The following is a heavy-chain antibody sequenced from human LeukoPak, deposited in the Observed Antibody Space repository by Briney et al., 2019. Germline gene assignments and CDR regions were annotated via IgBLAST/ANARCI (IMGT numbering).Heavy chain of an antibody. Sequence: RGSLRLSCAASGFTFSDYYMSWFRQAPGGGLEWVSYISNSGSHTSYADSVKGRFTIPRDNAKNSLSLQVNSLRADDTAVYYCARVGSIAAAGSPDYWGQGTLVTVSS. CDR1: GFTFSDYY. CDR3: ARVGSIAAAGSPDY. CDR2: ISNSGSHT. V-gene: IGHV3-11*06. J-gene: IGHJ4*02. D-gene: IGHD6-13*01.